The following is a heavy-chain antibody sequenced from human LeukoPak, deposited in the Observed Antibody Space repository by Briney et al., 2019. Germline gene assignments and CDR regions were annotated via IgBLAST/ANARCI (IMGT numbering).Heavy chain of an antibody. CDR3: ARTTEGYCRGVSCYYYYYYMDV. J-gene: IGHJ6*03. CDR2: VYSSGST. CDR1: GGSISFTTYY. V-gene: IGHV4-61*10. D-gene: IGHD2-15*01. Sequence: SETLSLTCTVSGGSISFTTYYWSWIRQPAGKGLEWIGRVYSSGSTNYNPSLKSRVTISVDTSKNQFSLKLSSVTAADTAVYYCARTTEGYCRGVSCYYYYYYMDVWGKGTTVTVSS.